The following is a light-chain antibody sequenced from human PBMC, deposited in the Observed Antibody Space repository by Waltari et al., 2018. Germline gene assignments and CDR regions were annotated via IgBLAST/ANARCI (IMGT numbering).Light chain of an antibody. CDR2: VNSDGSH. V-gene: IGLV4-69*01. CDR1: SGHSSNI. J-gene: IGLJ3*02. CDR3: QTGGHGTWV. Sequence: QLVLTQSPSASASLGASVKLTCTLSSGHSSNIIAWHQQQPEKGPRYLMKVNSDGSHSKGDELPDRFSGSGSGAGRYLTISSVQAEDEADYYGQTGGHGTWVFGGGTKLTVL.